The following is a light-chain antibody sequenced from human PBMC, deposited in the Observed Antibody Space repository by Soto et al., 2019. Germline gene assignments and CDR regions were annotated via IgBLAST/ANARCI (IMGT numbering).Light chain of an antibody. V-gene: IGLV2-8*01. Sequence: QSLLTQPPSASGSPGQSVTISCTGTSSDVGGYNYVSWYQQHPGKVPKLMIYEVTKRPSGVPDRFSGSKSGNTASLTVSGLQAEDEADYYCSSYAGSNILVFGGGTKVTVL. CDR1: SSDVGGYNY. CDR3: SSYAGSNILV. J-gene: IGLJ3*02. CDR2: EVT.